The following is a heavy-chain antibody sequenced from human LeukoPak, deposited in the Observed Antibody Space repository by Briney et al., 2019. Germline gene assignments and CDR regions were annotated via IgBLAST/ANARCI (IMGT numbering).Heavy chain of an antibody. V-gene: IGHV3-13*01. CDR1: GFTFIDYD. CDR2: IGIRGDT. CDR3: ARGGMQVSGIDEFDY. D-gene: IGHD6-19*01. J-gene: IGHJ4*02. Sequence: GGSLRLSCAASGFTFIDYDMHWVRQVIGKGLEWVSAIGIRGDTHYSGSVKGRFTISRENAESSLYLQMNSLRAEDTAVYYCARGGMQVSGIDEFDYWGQGTLVTVSS.